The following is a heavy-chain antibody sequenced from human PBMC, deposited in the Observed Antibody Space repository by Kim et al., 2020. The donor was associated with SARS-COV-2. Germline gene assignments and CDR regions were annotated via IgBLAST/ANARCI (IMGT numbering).Heavy chain of an antibody. Sequence: GGSLRLSCAASGFTFSSYAMSWVRQAPGKGLEWVSTISGSGDSTYYTDSVKGRFTISRDNSKNTLYLQMNSLRAEDTAVYYCAKGSKLTMVRGIILDYGGQGTLVTVSS. J-gene: IGHJ4*02. CDR2: ISGSGDST. CDR3: AKGSKLTMVRGIILDY. CDR1: GFTFSSYA. V-gene: IGHV3-23*01. D-gene: IGHD3-10*01.